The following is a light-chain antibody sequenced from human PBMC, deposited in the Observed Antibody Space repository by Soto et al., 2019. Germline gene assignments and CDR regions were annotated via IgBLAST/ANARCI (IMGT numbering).Light chain of an antibody. CDR1: SSDVGAYKY. Sequence: QSALTQPPSASGSPGQSVTISCTGTSSDVGAYKYVSWYQQYPGKAPKLMIYEVSKRPSGVPDRFAGSKSGHTASLTVSGLQAEDEADYYCTSYVGSDIWVFGGGTKLTVL. CDR3: TSYVGSDIWV. J-gene: IGLJ3*02. V-gene: IGLV2-8*01. CDR2: EVS.